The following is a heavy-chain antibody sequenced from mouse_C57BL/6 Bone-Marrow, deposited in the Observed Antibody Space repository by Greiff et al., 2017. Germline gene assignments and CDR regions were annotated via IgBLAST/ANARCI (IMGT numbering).Heavy chain of an antibody. V-gene: IGHV5-2*01. CDR2: INSDGGST. CDR1: EYEFPSHD. CDR3: ARHDYDRLPWFAY. Sequence: EVKVVESGGGLVQPGESLTLSCASNEYEFPSHDMSWVRKTPEKRLELVAAINSDGGSTYYPDTMESRFIISRDNTKKTLYLQMSRLRSEDTALYYCARHDYDRLPWFAYWGQGTLVTVSA. D-gene: IGHD2-4*01. J-gene: IGHJ3*01.